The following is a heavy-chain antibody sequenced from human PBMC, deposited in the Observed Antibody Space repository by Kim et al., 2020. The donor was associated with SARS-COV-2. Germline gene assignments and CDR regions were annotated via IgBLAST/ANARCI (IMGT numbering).Heavy chain of an antibody. CDR2: INSDGSST. D-gene: IGHD1-26*01. CDR3: ARDIEEWQLLGGFDY. CDR1: GFSFSTYW. J-gene: IGHJ4*02. V-gene: IGHV3-74*03. Sequence: GGSLRLSCAASGFSFSTYWMHWVRQVPGKGLAWVSRINSDGSSTKYADSVKGRFTISRDNAKNTLYLQMNSLRGDDTAVYYCARDIEEWQLLGGFDYWGQGTLVTVSS.